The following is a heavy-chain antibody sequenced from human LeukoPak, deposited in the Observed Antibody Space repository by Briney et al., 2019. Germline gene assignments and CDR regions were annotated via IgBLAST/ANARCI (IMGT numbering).Heavy chain of an antibody. J-gene: IGHJ4*02. CDR1: GGSISSSSYY. CDR3: AKGSLIGIGAAVPDY. D-gene: IGHD6-25*01. CDR2: IYYSGST. Sequence: SEALSLTCTVSGGSISSSSYYWGWIRQPPGKGLEWIGSIYYSGSTYYNPSLKSRVTISVDTSKNQFSLKLSSVTAADTAVYYCAKGSLIGIGAAVPDYWGQGTLVTVSS. V-gene: IGHV4-39*07.